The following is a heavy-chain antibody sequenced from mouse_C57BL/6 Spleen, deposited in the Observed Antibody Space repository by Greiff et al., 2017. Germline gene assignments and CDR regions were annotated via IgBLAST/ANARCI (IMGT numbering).Heavy chain of an antibody. Sequence: EVLLVESGGGLVQPGASLKLSCAASGFTFSDYYMYWVRQTPEKRLVWVAYISNGGGSTYYPDTVKGPFTISKGNAKNTLYLQMSRLKSEVTAMYYWARPYYYGSSWYFEGWGTGTTVTVSS. J-gene: IGHJ1*03. CDR1: GFTFSDYY. CDR3: ARPYYYGSSWYFEG. V-gene: IGHV5-12*01. CDR2: ISNGGGST. D-gene: IGHD1-1*01.